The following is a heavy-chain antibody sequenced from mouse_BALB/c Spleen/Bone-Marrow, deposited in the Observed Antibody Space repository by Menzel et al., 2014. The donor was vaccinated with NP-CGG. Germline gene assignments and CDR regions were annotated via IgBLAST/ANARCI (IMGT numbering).Heavy chain of an antibody. D-gene: IGHD1-1*01. Sequence: QVQPQQSGAELVRPGASLKLSCRASGYTFTSYWINWVKQRPGQGLEWIGNIYPSDSYINYNQRFKDKATLTVDKSSSTAYMQLSSPTSEDSAVYYCTRYGNSHYYAIDYWGQGTSVTVSS. J-gene: IGHJ4*01. V-gene: IGHV1-69*02. CDR1: GYTFTSYW. CDR3: TRYGNSHYYAIDY. CDR2: IYPSDSYI.